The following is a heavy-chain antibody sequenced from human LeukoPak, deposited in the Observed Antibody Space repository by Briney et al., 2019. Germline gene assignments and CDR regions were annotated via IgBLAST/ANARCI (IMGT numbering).Heavy chain of an antibody. CDR2: ISSSGGST. J-gene: IGHJ4*02. Sequence: GGSLRLSCAASGLTFSSYAMHWVRQAPGKGLEYVSAISSSGGSTYYANSVKGRFTSSRDNSKNTLYLQMGSLRAEDMAVYYCARAKAVVTAPDDYWGQGTLVTVSS. CDR3: ARAKAVVTAPDDY. V-gene: IGHV3-64*01. CDR1: GLTFSSYA. D-gene: IGHD2-21*02.